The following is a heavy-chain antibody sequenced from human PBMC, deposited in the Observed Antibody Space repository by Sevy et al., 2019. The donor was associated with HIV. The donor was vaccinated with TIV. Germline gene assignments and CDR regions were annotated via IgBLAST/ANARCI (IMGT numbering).Heavy chain of an antibody. D-gene: IGHD3-3*01. CDR3: ARARWDYEFWSGSYFSRAPWGYKYYAMDV. CDR2: MNPNNGNT. Sequence: ASVKVSCKAAGYSFTNFDINWVRQATGQGLEWMGWMNPNNGNTHYAQKFQGRVTMTRSSSANTAYMELSGLTSEDTAIYYCARARWDYEFWSGSYFSRAPWGYKYYAMDVWGQGTTVTVSS. CDR1: GYSFTNFD. V-gene: IGHV1-8*01. J-gene: IGHJ6*02.